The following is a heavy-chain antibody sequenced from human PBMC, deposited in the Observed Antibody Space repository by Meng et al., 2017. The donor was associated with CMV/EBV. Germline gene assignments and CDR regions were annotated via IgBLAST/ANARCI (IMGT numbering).Heavy chain of an antibody. CDR1: GFTFSSYS. V-gene: IGHV3-48*04. D-gene: IGHD2-15*01. CDR2: ISSSSSTI. CDR3: AKSQGYCSGGSCFIYDY. Sequence: GGSLRLSCAASGFTFSSYSMNWVRQAPGKGLEWVSYISSSSSTIYYADSVKGRFTISRDNAKNSLYLQMNSLRAEDTALYYCAKSQGYCSGGSCFIYDYWGQGTLVTVSS. J-gene: IGHJ4*02.